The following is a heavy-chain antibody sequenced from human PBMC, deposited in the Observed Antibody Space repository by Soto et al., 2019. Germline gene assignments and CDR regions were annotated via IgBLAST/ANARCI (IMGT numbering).Heavy chain of an antibody. CDR3: AKDSDYDFWSGCPDY. V-gene: IGHV3-30*18. CDR2: ISYDGSNK. Sequence: QVQLVESGGGVVQPERSLRLSCAASGFTFSSYGMHWVRQAPGKGLEWVAVISYDGSNKYYADSVKGRFTISRDNSKNTLYLQMNSLRAEDTAVYYCAKDSDYDFWSGCPDYWGQGTLVTVSS. J-gene: IGHJ4*02. CDR1: GFTFSSYG. D-gene: IGHD3-3*01.